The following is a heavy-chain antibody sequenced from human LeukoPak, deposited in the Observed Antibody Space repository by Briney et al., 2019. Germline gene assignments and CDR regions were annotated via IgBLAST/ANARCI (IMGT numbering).Heavy chain of an antibody. CDR3: AKGWQKPWF. CDR2: VSGSGDGT. CDR1: GFTFSSHA. J-gene: IGHJ4*02. D-gene: IGHD3-10*01. Sequence: GGSLRLSCAGSGFTFSSHAMSWVRQAPGKGLEWVSAVSGSGDGTYYADSVKGRFTISRDYSKNTLYLQMNSLRDEDTAVYYCAKGWQKPWFGGQGTLVTVSS. V-gene: IGHV3-23*01.